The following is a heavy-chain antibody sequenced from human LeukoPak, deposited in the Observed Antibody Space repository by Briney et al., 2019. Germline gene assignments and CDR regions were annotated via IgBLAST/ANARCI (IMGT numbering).Heavy chain of an antibody. CDR3: ARVFDSSGYYLNAFDI. D-gene: IGHD3-22*01. CDR1: GYTLTELS. Sequence: ASVTVSCTVSGYTLTELSMHWVRQAPGKGLEWMGGFDPEDGETIYAQKFQGRVTMTEDTSTDTAYMELRSLRSDDTAVYYCARVFDSSGYYLNAFDIWGQGTVVTVSS. V-gene: IGHV1-24*01. CDR2: FDPEDGET. J-gene: IGHJ3*02.